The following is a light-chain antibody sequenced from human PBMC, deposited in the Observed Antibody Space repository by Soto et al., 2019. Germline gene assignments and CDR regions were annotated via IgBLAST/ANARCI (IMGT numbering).Light chain of an antibody. Sequence: QSVLTQPPSASGTPGQRVTISCSGSSSNLGSNYVYWYQQLPGTAPKLLIYRNNQGPSGVPDRFSGSKSGTSASLAISGLRSEDEADYYCAAWDDSLSGVLFGGGTKLTVL. V-gene: IGLV1-47*01. CDR1: SSNLGSNY. CDR2: RNN. CDR3: AAWDDSLSGVL. J-gene: IGLJ2*01.